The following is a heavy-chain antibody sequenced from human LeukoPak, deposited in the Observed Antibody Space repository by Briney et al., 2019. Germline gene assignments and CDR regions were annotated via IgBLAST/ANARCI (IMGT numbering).Heavy chain of an antibody. J-gene: IGHJ4*02. Sequence: ASVPVSCKASGYTFTGYYMHWVRQAPGQGLEWMGWINPNSGGTNYAQKFQGRVTITRDTSISTAYMELSRLRSDGTAVYYCARIAAAGLDYWGQGTLVTVSS. D-gene: IGHD6-13*01. V-gene: IGHV1-2*02. CDR2: INPNSGGT. CDR1: GYTFTGYY. CDR3: ARIAAAGLDY.